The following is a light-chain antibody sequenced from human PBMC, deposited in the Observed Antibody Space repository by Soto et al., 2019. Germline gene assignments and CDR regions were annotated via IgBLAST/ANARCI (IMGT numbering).Light chain of an antibody. CDR1: SSDVGGYNY. V-gene: IGLV2-14*01. Sequence: QSALTQPASVSGSPGQSITISCTGTSSDVGGYNYVSWYQQHPGKAPKLMIYDVSNRPSGVSNRFSGSESGNTASLTISGLQAEDEADYYCSSYTSSSTLNDVFGTGTKLTVL. J-gene: IGLJ1*01. CDR3: SSYTSSSTLNDV. CDR2: DVS.